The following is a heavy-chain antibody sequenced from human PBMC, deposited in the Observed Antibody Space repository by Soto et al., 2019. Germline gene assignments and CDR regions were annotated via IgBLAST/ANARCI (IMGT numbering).Heavy chain of an antibody. D-gene: IGHD1-26*01. CDR3: AREDFDVSYSNY. Sequence: EVQLVESGGGLVKPGGSLRLSCAASGFTFSTYNMNWVRQAPGKGLEWLSFIKSSGSAKYYADSVKGRFTISRDNAKNSVYLQMNSLRDEDTAVYYCAREDFDVSYSNYWGQGTLVTVSS. CDR1: GFTFSTYN. J-gene: IGHJ4*02. CDR2: IKSSGSAK. V-gene: IGHV3-48*02.